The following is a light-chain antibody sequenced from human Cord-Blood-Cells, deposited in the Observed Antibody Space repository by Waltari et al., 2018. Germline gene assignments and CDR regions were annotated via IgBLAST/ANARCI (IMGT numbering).Light chain of an antibody. CDR1: SSDVGSYNL. CDR3: CSYAGSSTPYV. J-gene: IGLJ1*01. CDR2: EVS. V-gene: IGLV2-23*02. Sequence: QSALTQPASVSGSPGQSITISCTGTSSDVGSYNLASCYQQPPGKAPKLMIYEVSKRPSGVSNRFSGSKSGNMASLTISGLQAEDEADYYCCSYAGSSTPYVFGTGTKVTVL.